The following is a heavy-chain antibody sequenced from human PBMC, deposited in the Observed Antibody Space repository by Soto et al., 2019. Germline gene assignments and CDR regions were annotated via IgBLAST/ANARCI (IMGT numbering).Heavy chain of an antibody. Sequence: EVQLVESGGGVVQPGGSLRLSCAASGFTFDDYTMHWVRQAPGKGLEWVSLISWDGGSTYYADSVKGRFTISRDNSKNSLYLQMNSLRTEATALYYCAKAYYDSSGYYFAYWGQGTLVTVSS. CDR1: GFTFDDYT. V-gene: IGHV3-43*01. CDR3: AKAYYDSSGYYFAY. CDR2: ISWDGGST. D-gene: IGHD3-22*01. J-gene: IGHJ4*02.